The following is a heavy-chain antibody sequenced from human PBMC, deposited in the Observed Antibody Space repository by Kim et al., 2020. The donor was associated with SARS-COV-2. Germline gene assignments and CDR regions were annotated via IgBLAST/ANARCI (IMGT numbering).Heavy chain of an antibody. CDR1: GGTFSSYA. Sequence: SVKVSCKASGGTFSSYAISWVRQAPGQGLEWMGGIIPIFGTANYAQKFQGRVTITADESTSTAYMELSSLRSEDTAVYYCMLQQLVTYYYYGMDVWGQGTTVTVSS. V-gene: IGHV1-69*13. CDR3: MLQQLVTYYYYGMDV. D-gene: IGHD6-13*01. CDR2: IIPIFGTA. J-gene: IGHJ6*02.